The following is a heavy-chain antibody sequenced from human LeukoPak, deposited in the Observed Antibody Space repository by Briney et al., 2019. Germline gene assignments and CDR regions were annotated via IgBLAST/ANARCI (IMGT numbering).Heavy chain of an antibody. CDR3: AKERGWTAAFDI. CDR1: GFTFSSSG. Sequence: GGSLRLSCAASGFTFSSSGMHWVRQAPGKGLEWVAFIRYDGSNKYYADSVKGRFTISRDNSKNTLYLQMNSLRAEDTAVYYCAKERGWTAAFDIWGQGTMVTVSS. V-gene: IGHV3-30*02. D-gene: IGHD6-19*01. J-gene: IGHJ3*02. CDR2: IRYDGSNK.